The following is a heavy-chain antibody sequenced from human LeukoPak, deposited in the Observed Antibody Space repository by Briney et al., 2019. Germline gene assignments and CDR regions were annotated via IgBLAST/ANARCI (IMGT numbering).Heavy chain of an antibody. Sequence: SVKVSCKASGGTFSSYTISWARQAPGQGLEWMGRIIPILGIANYAQKFQGRVTITADKSTSTAYVELSSLRSEDTAVYYCARVGRYCSSTSCYRAWNWFDPWGQGTLVTVSS. CDR2: IIPILGIA. V-gene: IGHV1-69*02. CDR1: GGTFSSYT. CDR3: ARVGRYCSSTSCYRAWNWFDP. D-gene: IGHD2-2*02. J-gene: IGHJ5*02.